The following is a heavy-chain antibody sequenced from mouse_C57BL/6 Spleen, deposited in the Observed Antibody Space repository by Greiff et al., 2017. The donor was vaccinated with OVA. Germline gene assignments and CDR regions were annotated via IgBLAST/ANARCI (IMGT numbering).Heavy chain of an antibody. CDR2: IDPSDSYT. CDR1: GYTFTSYW. V-gene: IGHV1-69*01. J-gene: IGHJ4*01. CDR3: ARMGYYGSSYDYAMDY. Sequence: VQLQQPGAELVMPGASVKLSCKASGYTFTSYWMHWVKQRPGQGLEWIGEIDPSDSYTNYNQKFKGKSTLTVDKSSSTAYMQLSSLTSEDSAVYYCARMGYYGSSYDYAMDYWGQGTSVTVSS. D-gene: IGHD1-1*01.